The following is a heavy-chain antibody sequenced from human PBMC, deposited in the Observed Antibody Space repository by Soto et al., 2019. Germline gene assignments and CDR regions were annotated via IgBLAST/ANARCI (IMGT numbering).Heavy chain of an antibody. J-gene: IGHJ6*02. CDR1: GYSFTIYL. Sequence: GEALKLSGNVSGYSFTIYLIGWVRQMPGKGLEWMGIIYPGDSDTRYSPSFQGQVTTSADKSISTAYLQWSSLKASDTAMYYCARQIFGVVKNGMDVWGQGTKVTVSS. CDR3: ARQIFGVVKNGMDV. V-gene: IGHV5-51*01. CDR2: IYPGDSDT. D-gene: IGHD3-3*01.